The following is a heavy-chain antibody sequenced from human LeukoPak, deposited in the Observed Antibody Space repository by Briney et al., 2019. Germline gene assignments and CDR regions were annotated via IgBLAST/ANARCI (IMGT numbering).Heavy chain of an antibody. CDR3: ARVVSGSYFDY. J-gene: IGHJ4*02. D-gene: IGHD1-26*01. V-gene: IGHV1-18*01. CDR2: INPNSGGT. Sequence: RASVKVSCKASGYTFTFYGISWVRQAPGQGLEWMGWINPNSGGTNYAQKLQGRVTMTTDTSTSTAYMELRSLRSDDTAVYYCARVVSGSYFDYWGQGTLVTVSS. CDR1: GYTFTFYG.